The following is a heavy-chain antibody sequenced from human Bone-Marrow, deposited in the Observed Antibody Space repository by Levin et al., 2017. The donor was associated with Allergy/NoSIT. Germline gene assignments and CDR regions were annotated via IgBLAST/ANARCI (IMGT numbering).Heavy chain of an antibody. CDR2: INVNSGHT. J-gene: IGHJ4*02. Sequence: ASVKVSCKASGYTFTDYGISWVRQAPGQGLEWMGWINVNSGHTNYVRKFQGRVTMTTDTSTQTAYMELRSLRSDDTAIYYCARGFDRWGQGALVTVSS. CDR3: ARGFDR. V-gene: IGHV1-18*01. CDR1: GYTFTDYG.